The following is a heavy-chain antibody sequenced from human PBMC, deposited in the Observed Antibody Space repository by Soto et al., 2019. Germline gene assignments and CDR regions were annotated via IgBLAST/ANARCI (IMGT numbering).Heavy chain of an antibody. J-gene: IGHJ5*02. CDR1: GGSISSGGNT. CDR2: IYRRGGT. D-gene: IGHD2-21*01. V-gene: IGHV4-30-2*01. Sequence: QLQLQESGSGLVKPSQTLSLTCAVSGGSISSGGNTWSWIRQPPRKGLEWIGYIYRRGGTDNNPPLKRRVTNSVDRSKNKLSLKLSSVTAADTAVYYCARDKAADGGGWFDPWGQGTLVTVSS. CDR3: ARDKAADGGGWFDP.